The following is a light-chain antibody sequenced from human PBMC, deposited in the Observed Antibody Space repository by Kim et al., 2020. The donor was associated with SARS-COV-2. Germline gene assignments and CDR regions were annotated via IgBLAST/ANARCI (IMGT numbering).Light chain of an antibody. Sequence: SLSPGERATLSCRASQSVGNYLAWYQQKSGQAPRLLIYDASNRATDIPARFSGSGSGTDFTLTISSLEPEDCAVYYCQQRSTSWTFGQGTKVDIK. CDR1: QSVGNY. CDR2: DAS. V-gene: IGKV3-11*01. CDR3: QQRSTSWT. J-gene: IGKJ1*01.